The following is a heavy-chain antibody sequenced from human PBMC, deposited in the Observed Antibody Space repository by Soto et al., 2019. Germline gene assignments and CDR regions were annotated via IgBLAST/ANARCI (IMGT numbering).Heavy chain of an antibody. D-gene: IGHD1-26*01. CDR3: AREVYSGSYSDDPYYFDY. J-gene: IGHJ4*02. CDR1: GFTFSSYA. Sequence: GGSLRLSCAASGFTFSSYAMHWVRQAPGKGLEWVAVISYDGSNKYYADSVKGRFTISRDNSKKTLYLQMNSLRAEDTAVYYCAREVYSGSYSDDPYYFDYWGQGTLVTVSS. CDR2: ISYDGSNK. V-gene: IGHV3-30-3*01.